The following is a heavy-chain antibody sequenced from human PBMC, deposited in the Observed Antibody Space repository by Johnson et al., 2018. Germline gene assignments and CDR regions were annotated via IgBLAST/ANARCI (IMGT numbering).Heavy chain of an antibody. V-gene: IGHV3-33*06. CDR3: AKDPGLQAISGAFDI. CDR2: IWYDGSNE. Sequence: ERLLESGGGVVQAGRSLGLCCVASGFTFRNYGVHWVRQAPGKGPEWVAMIWYDGSNEVYADSVKGRLTISRDNPKNTLFLEMNTLRAEDTAVYYFAKDPGLQAISGAFDIWGQGTMVTVSS. CDR1: GFTFRNYG. D-gene: IGHD3-16*01. J-gene: IGHJ3*02.